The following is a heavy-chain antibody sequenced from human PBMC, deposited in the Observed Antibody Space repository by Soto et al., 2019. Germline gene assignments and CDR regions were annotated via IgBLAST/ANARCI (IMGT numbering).Heavy chain of an antibody. CDR2: ISAYNGNT. J-gene: IGHJ5*02. CDR3: ARGMGIQSGYESSSYYWFDP. D-gene: IGHD3-22*01. Sequence: ASVKVSCKASGYTFTSYGISWVRQAPGQGLEWMGWISAYNGNTNYAQKLQGRVTMTTDTSTSTAYMELRSLRSDDTAVYYCARGMGIQSGYESSSYYWFDPWGQGTLVTVCS. V-gene: IGHV1-18*01. CDR1: GYTFTSYG.